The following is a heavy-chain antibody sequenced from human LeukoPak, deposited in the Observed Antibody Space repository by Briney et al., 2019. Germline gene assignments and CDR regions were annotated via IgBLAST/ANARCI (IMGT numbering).Heavy chain of an antibody. V-gene: IGHV4-59*11. CDR2: TYYSGST. Sequence: SQTLSLICTISGDSNSRHYGSWIRQPPGKSPEWLGHTYYSGSTNYNPSLKSRVTISVDTSKNKFSLKLSSVTAADTAVYYCARSSVAGTQIDYWGQGTLVTVSS. CDR3: ARSSVAGTQIDY. D-gene: IGHD6-19*01. J-gene: IGHJ4*02. CDR1: GDSNSRHY.